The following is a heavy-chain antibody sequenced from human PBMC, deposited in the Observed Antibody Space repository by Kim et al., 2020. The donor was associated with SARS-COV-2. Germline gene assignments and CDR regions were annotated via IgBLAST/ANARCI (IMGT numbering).Heavy chain of an antibody. CDR1: GYSFSTEW. CDR3: ARALSHYDFWSGYYKADGFDV. CDR2: IYPDDADV. J-gene: IGHJ3*01. D-gene: IGHD3-3*01. V-gene: IGHV5-51*01. Sequence: GESLKISCKGSGYSFSTEWIGWVRQVPGSGLEFMGVIYPDDADVRYSPSFQGQVTISADTSIRTAYVQWNSLKASDTATYFCARALSHYDFWSGYYKADGFDVWGQGTRVTVSS.